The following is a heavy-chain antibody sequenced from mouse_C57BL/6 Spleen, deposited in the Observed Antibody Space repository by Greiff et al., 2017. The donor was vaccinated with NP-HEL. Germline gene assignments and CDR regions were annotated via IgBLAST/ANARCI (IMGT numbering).Heavy chain of an antibody. D-gene: IGHD1-1*01. V-gene: IGHV5-16*01. Sequence: EVHLVESEGGLVQPGSSMKLSCTASGFTFSDYYMAWVRQVPEKGLEWVANINYDGSSTYYLDSLKSRFIISRDNAKNILYLQMSSMKSEDTATYYCARDSHYYGSSSYWYFDVWGTGTTVTVSS. J-gene: IGHJ1*03. CDR3: ARDSHYYGSSSYWYFDV. CDR1: GFTFSDYY. CDR2: INYDGSST.